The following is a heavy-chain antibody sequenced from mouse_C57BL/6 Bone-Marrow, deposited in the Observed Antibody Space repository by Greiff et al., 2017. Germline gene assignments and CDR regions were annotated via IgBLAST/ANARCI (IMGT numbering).Heavy chain of an antibody. Sequence: QVQLQQPGAELVKPGASVKLSCKASGYTFTSYWMHWVKQRPGRGLEWIGRIDPNSGGTKYNEKFKSKATLTVDKPSSTAYMQLSSLTSEDSADYYGARVGVTTVVATDAMDYWGQGTSVTVSS. CDR3: ARVGVTTVVATDAMDY. CDR1: GYTFTSYW. J-gene: IGHJ4*01. V-gene: IGHV1-72*01. CDR2: IDPNSGGT. D-gene: IGHD1-1*01.